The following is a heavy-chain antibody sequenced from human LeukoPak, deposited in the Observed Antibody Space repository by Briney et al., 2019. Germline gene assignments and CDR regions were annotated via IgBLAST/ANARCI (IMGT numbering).Heavy chain of an antibody. Sequence: GGSLRLSCASSGFTFSTYSMNWVRQAPGKGLEWVSSISSNSNYIYYADSVKGRFTTSRDNAKNSLYLQMNSLRAEDTAVYYCARDPIEDGDLYFDYWGQGTLITVSS. J-gene: IGHJ4*02. CDR1: GFTFSTYS. CDR2: ISSNSNYI. CDR3: ARDPIEDGDLYFDY. V-gene: IGHV3-21*01. D-gene: IGHD4-17*01.